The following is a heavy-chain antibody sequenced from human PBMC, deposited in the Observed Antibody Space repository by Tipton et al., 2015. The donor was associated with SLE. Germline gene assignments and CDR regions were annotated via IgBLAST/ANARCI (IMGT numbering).Heavy chain of an antibody. CDR1: RYSISGGYY. D-gene: IGHD3-3*01. V-gene: IGHV4-61*08. Sequence: TLSLTCTVSRYSISGGYYWGWIRQPPGKGLEWIGFVYYSGITNSNPSLQSRVTISIDTSKNQFSLKLTSVTAADTAVYYCASSPGITIFGVVTYFDFWSQGHLVTVSS. CDR3: ASSPGITIFGVVTYFDF. J-gene: IGHJ4*02. CDR2: VYYSGIT.